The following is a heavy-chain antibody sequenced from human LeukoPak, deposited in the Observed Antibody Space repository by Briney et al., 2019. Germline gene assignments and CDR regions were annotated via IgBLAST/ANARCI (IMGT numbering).Heavy chain of an antibody. CDR2: ISYDGSNK. CDR3: ARGQRAHVEWSYYMDV. V-gene: IGHV3-30*04. D-gene: IGHD3-3*01. CDR1: GFTFSGYA. Sequence: GGSLRLSCAASGFTFSGYAMHWVRQAPGKGLEWVAVISYDGSNKYYADSVKGRFTISRDNSKNTLYLQMNSLRTEDTAVYYCARGQRAHVEWSYYMDVWGKGTTVIVSS. J-gene: IGHJ6*03.